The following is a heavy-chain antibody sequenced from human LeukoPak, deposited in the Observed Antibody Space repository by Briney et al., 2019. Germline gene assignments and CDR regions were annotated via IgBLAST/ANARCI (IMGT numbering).Heavy chain of an antibody. CDR3: ARERPEIFGVVLFDY. J-gene: IGHJ4*02. CDR1: GGSISSGSYY. CDR2: IYTSGST. Sequence: SETLSLTCTGSGGSISSGSYYWSWLRQPPGKVLEWIGRIYTSGSTNYNPSLKSRVTISVDTTKNQFSRKLSSVTAADTAVYYCARERPEIFGVVLFDYWGQGTLVTVSS. V-gene: IGHV4-61*02. D-gene: IGHD3-3*01.